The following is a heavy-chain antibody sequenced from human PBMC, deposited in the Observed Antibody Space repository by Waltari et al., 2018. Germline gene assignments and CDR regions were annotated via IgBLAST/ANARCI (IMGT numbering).Heavy chain of an antibody. J-gene: IGHJ4*02. D-gene: IGHD2-2*01. V-gene: IGHV4-4*02. CDR2: VHHSGRT. CDR3: AGDRAIGLFFDY. CDR1: GDSISSNYW. Sequence: ESGPGLVKPSGTLSLTCAVSGDSISSNYWWSWVRQSPGKGLEWIGQVHHSGRTHYNPSLQSRVTISVDKSKNQFSLNLNSVTAADTAVYYCAGDRAIGLFFDYWGQGTLVTVSS.